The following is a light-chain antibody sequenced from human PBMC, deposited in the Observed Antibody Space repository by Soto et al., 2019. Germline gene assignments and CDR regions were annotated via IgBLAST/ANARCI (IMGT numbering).Light chain of an antibody. CDR2: AAS. V-gene: IGKV1-39*01. Sequence: DIQLTQAPSSLPASVGDRVTITCRASQTIGNYLNWYQQRPGKAPNLLISAASTLQSGVPSRFNGSGSGTDFTLTITALQSEDSATYYCHQNFNYPRTFGQGTKVDIK. CDR1: QTIGNY. J-gene: IGKJ1*01. CDR3: HQNFNYPRT.